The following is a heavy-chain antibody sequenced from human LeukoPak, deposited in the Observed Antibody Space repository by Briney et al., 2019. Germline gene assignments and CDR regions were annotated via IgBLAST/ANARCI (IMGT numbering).Heavy chain of an antibody. CDR3: ARVVGGNYYSANCFDY. D-gene: IGHD1-26*01. Sequence: GASVKVSCKPSGYTFTSYGISWVRQAPGQGLEWMGWISAYNGNTNYAQKLQGRVTMTTDTSTSTAYMELRSLRSDDTAVYYCARVVGGNYYSANCFDYWGQGTLVTVSS. CDR2: ISAYNGNT. J-gene: IGHJ4*02. CDR1: GYTFTSYG. V-gene: IGHV1-18*01.